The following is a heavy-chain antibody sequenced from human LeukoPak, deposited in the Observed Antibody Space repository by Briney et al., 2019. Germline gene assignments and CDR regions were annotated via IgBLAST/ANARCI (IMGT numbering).Heavy chain of an antibody. J-gene: IGHJ4*02. D-gene: IGHD4-17*01. CDR2: ISSSSSYI. Sequence: GGSLRLSCAASGFTFSSYSMNWVRQAPGKGLEWVSSISSSSSYIYYADSVKGRFTISRDNAKNSLYLQMNSLRAEDTAVYYCARDPGYGDYVDYFDYWGQGTLITVSS. CDR3: ARDPGYGDYVDYFDY. V-gene: IGHV3-21*01. CDR1: GFTFSSYS.